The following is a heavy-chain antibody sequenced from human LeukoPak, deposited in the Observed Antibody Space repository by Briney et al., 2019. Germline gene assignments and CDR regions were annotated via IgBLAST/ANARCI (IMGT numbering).Heavy chain of an antibody. CDR3: ASKRHASASGAFDI. CDR2: IYHSGST. J-gene: IGHJ3*02. CDR1: GDSISSSNW. V-gene: IGHV4-4*02. D-gene: IGHD3-10*01. Sequence: PSGTLSLTCAASGDSISSSNWWCWVRQPPGKGLQWIGEIYHSGSTNYNPSLKSRATTSVDKSKNQFSLKLTSVTAADTAVYYCASKRHASASGAFDIWGQETMVTVSS.